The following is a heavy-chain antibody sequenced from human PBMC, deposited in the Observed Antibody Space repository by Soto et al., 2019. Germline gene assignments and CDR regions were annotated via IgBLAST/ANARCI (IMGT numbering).Heavy chain of an antibody. CDR2: INSDGSSR. D-gene: IGHD3-9*01. Sequence: GGSVRRSCAASWFTFSSYWMHWVRQAPWKGLVWFSRINSDGSSRSYADSVKGRFTISRDNAKNTLYLQMNSLRPEDTAVYYCVKVSPFYDILTGYYSTNFFDPWGQGTIVTLSS. CDR3: VKVSPFYDILTGYYSTNFFDP. V-gene: IGHV3-74*01. J-gene: IGHJ5*02. CDR1: WFTFSSYW.